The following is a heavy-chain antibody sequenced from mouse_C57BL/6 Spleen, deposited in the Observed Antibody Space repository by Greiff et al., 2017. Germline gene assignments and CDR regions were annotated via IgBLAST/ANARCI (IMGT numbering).Heavy chain of an antibody. CDR3: AGSGRSFDD. Sequence: VQLQQPGAELVMPGASVKLSCKASGYTFTSYWMHWVKQRPGQGLEWIGEIDPTGSDTNYNEKFKGKSTLTVDKSSSTAYMQLSSLPSDDSSVYYCAGSGRSFDDWGQGTTLTVSS. CDR1: GYTFTSYW. J-gene: IGHJ2*01. D-gene: IGHD3-1*01. CDR2: IDPTGSDT. V-gene: IGHV1-69*01.